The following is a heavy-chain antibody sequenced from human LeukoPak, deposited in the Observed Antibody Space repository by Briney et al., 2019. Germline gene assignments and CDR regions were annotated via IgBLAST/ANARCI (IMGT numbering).Heavy chain of an antibody. J-gene: IGHJ4*02. CDR1: GFTFSSYS. V-gene: IGHV3-21*01. CDR2: IDITTTFI. D-gene: IGHD4/OR15-4a*01. Sequence: GGSLRLSCAASGFTFSSYSMIWVRQAPGKGLEGVCSIDITTTFIYYADSVKGRFTISRDNARNSLYLQMSSLRVEDTGVYYCARVEWSAVALTLDNWGEGTLVTVA. CDR3: ARVEWSAVALTLDN.